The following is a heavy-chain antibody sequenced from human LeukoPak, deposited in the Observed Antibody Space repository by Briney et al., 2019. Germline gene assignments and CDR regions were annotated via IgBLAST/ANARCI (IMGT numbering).Heavy chain of an antibody. V-gene: IGHV3-23*01. D-gene: IGHD1-26*01. J-gene: IGHJ4*02. Sequence: GGSLRLSCAASGFTFSSYAMSWVRQAPGKGLEWVSVISGIGGTTYYADSVKGRFTISRDNSKNTLYLQMNSLRAEDTAVYYCAKDRGSGSYFSAPFDYWGQGTLVTVSS. CDR1: GFTFSSYA. CDR3: AKDRGSGSYFSAPFDY. CDR2: ISGIGGTT.